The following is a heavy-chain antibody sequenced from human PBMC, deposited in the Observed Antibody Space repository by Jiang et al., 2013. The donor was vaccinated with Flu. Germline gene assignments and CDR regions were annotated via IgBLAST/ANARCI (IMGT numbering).Heavy chain of an antibody. J-gene: IGHJ4*02. D-gene: IGHD3-10*01. CDR2: ISYDGSNK. CDR3: ARAGVFDY. Sequence: LEWVAVISYDGSNKYYADSVKGRFTISRDNSKNTLYLQMNSLRAEDTAVYYCARAGVFDYWGQGTLVTVSS. V-gene: IGHV3-30*04.